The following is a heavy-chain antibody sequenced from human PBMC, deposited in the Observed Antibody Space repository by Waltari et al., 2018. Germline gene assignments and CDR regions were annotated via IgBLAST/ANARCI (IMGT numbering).Heavy chain of an antibody. CDR3: AKDTVIIWNRVDQGGHFDL. Sequence: EVQLVESGGTLIQPGGSLRSSGAALGFAFARYAITWVRQAPGKGLEWVSAISGGGGSAYYADSVRGRFTTSRDNSKDILYLQMNSLRVEDTAVYHCAKDTVIIWNRVDQGGHFDLWGRGTLVTVSS. CDR1: GFAFARYA. V-gene: IGHV3-23*04. CDR2: ISGGGGSA. D-gene: IGHD3-22*01. J-gene: IGHJ2*01.